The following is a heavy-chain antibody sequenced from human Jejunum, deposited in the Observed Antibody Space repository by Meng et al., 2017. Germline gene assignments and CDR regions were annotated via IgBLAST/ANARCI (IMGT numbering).Heavy chain of an antibody. CDR1: GYSISSGYY. J-gene: IGHJ2*01. CDR2: IFHSGTI. CDR3: ARGLNWYFDI. V-gene: IGHV4-38-2*01. Sequence: SETLSLTCAVSGYSISSGYYWGWIRQPPGKGLEWIGSIFHSGTIYYNPSLKSRITMSVDTSKNQFSLKLSSVTAADTAVYYCARGLNWYFDIWGRGTLVTGAS. D-gene: IGHD2-8*01.